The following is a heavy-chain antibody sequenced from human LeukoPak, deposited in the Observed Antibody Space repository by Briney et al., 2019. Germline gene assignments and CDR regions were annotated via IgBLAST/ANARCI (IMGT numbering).Heavy chain of an antibody. D-gene: IGHD6-19*01. V-gene: IGHV3-9*01. J-gene: IGHJ4*02. CDR1: GFTFDDYA. CDR2: ISWNSGSI. CDR3: AKDMTYSSGWNFDY. Sequence: PGGSLRLSCAASGFTFDDYAMHWVRQAPGKGLEWVSGISWNSGSIGYADSVKGRFTISRDNAKNSLYLQMNSLRAEDTALYYCAKDMTYSSGWNFDYWGQGTLVTVSS.